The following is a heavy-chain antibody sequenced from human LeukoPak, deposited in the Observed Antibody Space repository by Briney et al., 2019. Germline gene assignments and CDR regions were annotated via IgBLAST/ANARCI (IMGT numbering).Heavy chain of an antibody. Sequence: GRSLRLSCAASGFTFSTYGMHWVRQAPGKGLEWVAVISYDGSNKYYADSVKGRFTISRDNSKNTLYLQMNSLRAEDTAVYYCAKDLLAAAGHYFDYWGQGTLVTVSS. CDR3: AKDLLAAAGHYFDY. CDR2: ISYDGSNK. V-gene: IGHV3-30*18. CDR1: GFTFSTYG. D-gene: IGHD6-13*01. J-gene: IGHJ4*02.